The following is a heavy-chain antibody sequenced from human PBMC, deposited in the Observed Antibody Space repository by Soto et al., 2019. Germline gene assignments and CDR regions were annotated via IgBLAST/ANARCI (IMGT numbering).Heavy chain of an antibody. D-gene: IGHD3-10*01. CDR3: ARHGATMVRGVIPYYYYYGMDV. CDR2: IYYSGST. Sequence: PSETLSLTCTVSGGSISSSSYYWGWIRQPPGKGLEWIGSIYYSGSTYYNPSLKSRVTISVDTSKNQFSLKLSSVTAADTAVYYCARHGATMVRGVIPYYYYYGMDVWGQGTTVTVSS. J-gene: IGHJ6*02. V-gene: IGHV4-39*01. CDR1: GGSISSSSYY.